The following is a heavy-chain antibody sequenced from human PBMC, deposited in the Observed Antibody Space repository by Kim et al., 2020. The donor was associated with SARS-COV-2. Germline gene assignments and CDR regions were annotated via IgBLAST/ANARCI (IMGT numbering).Heavy chain of an antibody. D-gene: IGHD1-26*01. CDR3: ATVGTTTYVFDY. J-gene: IGHJ4*02. V-gene: IGHV3-72*01. Sequence: ASSVAGRFTISRDDSKDSLYLQMNSLKTADTAVYYCATVGTTTYVFDYWGQGALVTVSS.